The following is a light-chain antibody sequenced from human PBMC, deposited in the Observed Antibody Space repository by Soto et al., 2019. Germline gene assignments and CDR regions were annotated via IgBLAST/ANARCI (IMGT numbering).Light chain of an antibody. V-gene: IGLV2-14*03. J-gene: IGLJ1*01. CDR2: DVT. CDR3: SSYTIISTYV. CDR1: SSDVGVYNY. Sequence: QSVLTQPASVSGSPGQSIAISCTGTSSDVGVYNYVSWYQHHPGKAPKLIIYDVTNRPSGVSDRFSGSKSGNTASLTISGLQAEDEADYYCSSYTIISTYVFGTGTKLTVL.